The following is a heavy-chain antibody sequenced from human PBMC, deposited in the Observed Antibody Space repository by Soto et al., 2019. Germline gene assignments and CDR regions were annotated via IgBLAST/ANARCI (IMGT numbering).Heavy chain of an antibody. V-gene: IGHV3-72*01. Sequence: EVQLVESGGGLVQPGGSLRLSCAGSGFTFSDYYIDWVRQAPGKGLEWVGRSRDKGNSYSTDYAASVKGRFTVSRDASKNSLYLQMNSPKTEDTALYYCTRSIVGTTSSDYWGQGTPVTVSS. D-gene: IGHD1-26*01. CDR2: SRDKGNSYST. CDR1: GFTFSDYY. J-gene: IGHJ4*02. CDR3: TRSIVGTTSSDY.